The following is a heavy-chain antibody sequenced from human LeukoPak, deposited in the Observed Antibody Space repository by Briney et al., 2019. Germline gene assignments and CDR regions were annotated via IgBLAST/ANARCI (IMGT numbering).Heavy chain of an antibody. D-gene: IGHD1-26*01. CDR2: SYYSGST. CDR1: GGSISSYY. Sequence: SETLSLTCTVSGGSISSYYWSWIRQPPGKGLEWIGYSYYSGSTSYSPSLKSRVTISVDTSKNQFSLKLSSVTAADTAIYYCARHPYSGGNYPFGSWGRGILVTVSS. V-gene: IGHV4-59*08. J-gene: IGHJ4*02. CDR3: ARHPYSGGNYPFGS.